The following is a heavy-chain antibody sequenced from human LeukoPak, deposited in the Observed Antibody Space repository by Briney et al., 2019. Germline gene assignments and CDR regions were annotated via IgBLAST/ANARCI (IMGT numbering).Heavy chain of an antibody. CDR3: ARGPAMVRGVNWFDP. CDR1: GGSFSGYC. J-gene: IGHJ5*02. V-gene: IGHV4-34*01. Sequence: SETLSLTCAVYGGSFSGYCWSWIRQPPGKGLEWIGEINHSGSTNYNPSLKSRVTISVDTSKNKFSLKLSSVTAAGTAVYYSARGPAMVRGVNWFDPWGQGTLVTVSS. D-gene: IGHD3-10*01. CDR2: INHSGST.